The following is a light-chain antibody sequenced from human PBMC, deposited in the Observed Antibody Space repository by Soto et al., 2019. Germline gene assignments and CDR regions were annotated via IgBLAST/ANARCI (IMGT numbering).Light chain of an antibody. V-gene: IGKV3-20*01. CDR2: GAS. CDR3: QQYGGSPPIT. Sequence: EIVLTQSPGTLSLSPGDRATLSCRASQNVSSSYLAWYQQKPGQAPRLLIYGASSRATDIPDRFSGSGSGTDVTIAISRLEPEDVAVYYCQQYGGSPPITFGPGTRLDIK. J-gene: IGKJ5*01. CDR1: QNVSSSY.